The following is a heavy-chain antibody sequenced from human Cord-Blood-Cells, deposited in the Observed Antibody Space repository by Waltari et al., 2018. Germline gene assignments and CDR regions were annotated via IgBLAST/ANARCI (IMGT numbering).Heavy chain of an antibody. CDR3: ARQLVAERWLVRVAHLDY. CDR2: INHSGST. V-gene: IGHV4-34*01. D-gene: IGHD6-19*01. Sequence: QVQLQQWGAGLLKPSETLSLTCAVYGGSFSGYYWSWIRQPPGKGLEWIGEINHSGSTNYNPSLKSRVTISVDTSKNQFSLKLSSVTAADTAVYYCARQLVAERWLVRVAHLDYWGQGTLVTVSS. J-gene: IGHJ4*02. CDR1: GGSFSGYY.